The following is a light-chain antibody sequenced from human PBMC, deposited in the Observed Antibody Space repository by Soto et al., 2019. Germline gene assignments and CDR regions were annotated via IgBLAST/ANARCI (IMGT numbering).Light chain of an antibody. J-gene: IGKJ4*01. V-gene: IGKV1-12*01. CDR1: QGISSW. Sequence: DIQMTQSPSSVSASVGDRVTITCRASQGISSWLAWYQQKPGKAPKLLIYAASSLQSGVPSRFRGMELGKDFPSPFSSLQLEDFATYYCQQANSFPLTFGGGTKVEIK. CDR3: QQANSFPLT. CDR2: AAS.